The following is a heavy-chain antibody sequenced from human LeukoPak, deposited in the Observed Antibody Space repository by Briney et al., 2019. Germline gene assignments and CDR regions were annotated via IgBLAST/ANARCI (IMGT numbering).Heavy chain of an antibody. V-gene: IGHV1-69*05. Sequence: GASVKVSCKASGGTFSSYAISWVRQAPGQGLEWMGGIIPIFGTANYAQKFQGRVTITTDESTSTAYMELSSLRSEDTAVYYCARAPMVRGPLNWYFDLWGRGTLVTVSS. CDR1: GGTFSSYA. CDR2: IIPIFGTA. CDR3: ARAPMVRGPLNWYFDL. D-gene: IGHD3-10*01. J-gene: IGHJ2*01.